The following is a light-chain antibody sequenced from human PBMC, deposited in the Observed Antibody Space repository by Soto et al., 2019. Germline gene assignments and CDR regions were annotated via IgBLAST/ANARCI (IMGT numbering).Light chain of an antibody. CDR2: DFT. J-gene: IGLJ2*01. Sequence: QYALTQPRSVSGSPGQSVAISCTGNSSDVGGYSFVSWYQQHPGKAPKLIIYDFTKRPSGVPDRFSGSKSGNTASLTISGLQTDDEADYYCCSYAASFLVLGGGTKLTVL. CDR1: SSDVGGYSF. V-gene: IGLV2-11*01. CDR3: CSYAASFLV.